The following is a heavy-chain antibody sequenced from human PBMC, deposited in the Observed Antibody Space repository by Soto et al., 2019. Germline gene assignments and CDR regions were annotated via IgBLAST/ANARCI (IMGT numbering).Heavy chain of an antibody. CDR1: GYTFTSYD. Sequence: VSCKASGYTFTSYDINWVRQATGQGLEWMGWMNPNSGNTGYAQKFQGRVTMTRNTSISTAYMELSSLRSEDTAVYYCARVFRYSGYDFYYYYYYMDVWGKGTTVTVSS. V-gene: IGHV1-8*01. CDR2: MNPNSGNT. D-gene: IGHD5-12*01. J-gene: IGHJ6*03. CDR3: ARVFRYSGYDFYYYYYYMDV.